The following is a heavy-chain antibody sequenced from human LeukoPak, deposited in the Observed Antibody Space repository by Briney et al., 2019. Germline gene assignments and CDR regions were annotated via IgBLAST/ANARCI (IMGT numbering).Heavy chain of an antibody. CDR3: AKEKRPGI. D-gene: IGHD7-27*01. V-gene: IGHV3-30-3*01. Sequence: GGSLRLSCAASGFTFSSYAMHWVRQAPGKGLEWVAVISYDGSNKYYADSVKGRFTISRDNSKNTLYLQMNSLRAEDTAVYYCAKEKRPGIWGQGTMVTVSS. J-gene: IGHJ3*02. CDR2: ISYDGSNK. CDR1: GFTFSSYA.